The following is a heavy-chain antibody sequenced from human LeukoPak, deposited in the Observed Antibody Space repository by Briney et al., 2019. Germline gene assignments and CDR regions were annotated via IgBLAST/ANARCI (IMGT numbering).Heavy chain of an antibody. CDR3: ARDLGMITVTTED. V-gene: IGHV1-2*02. CDR2: INPNSGGT. J-gene: IGHJ4*02. CDR1: GYTFTGYY. D-gene: IGHD4-17*01. Sequence: ASVTVSCRASGYTFTGYYMHWVRQAPGQGLEWMGWINPNSGGTNYAQKFQGRVTMTRDTSICTAYMELSRLRSDDTAVYYCARDLGMITVTTEDWGQGTLVTVSS.